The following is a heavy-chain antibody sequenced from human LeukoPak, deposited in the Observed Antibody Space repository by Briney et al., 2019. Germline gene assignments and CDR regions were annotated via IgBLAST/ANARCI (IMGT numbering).Heavy chain of an antibody. CDR2: IYHSGST. Sequence: PSETLSLTCAVSGGSISSGGYSWGWVRQPPGEGLEWVGYIYHSGSTYYNPSLQSRVTISLDRSKNQFSLKLSSMTAADTAVYYCASGNTGYDRVSFDIWGQGTMVTVSS. CDR1: GGSISSGGYS. D-gene: IGHD5-12*01. J-gene: IGHJ3*02. V-gene: IGHV4-30-2*01. CDR3: ASGNTGYDRVSFDI.